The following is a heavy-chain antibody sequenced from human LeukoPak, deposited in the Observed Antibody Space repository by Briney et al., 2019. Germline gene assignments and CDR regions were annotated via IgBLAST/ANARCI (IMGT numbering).Heavy chain of an antibody. CDR1: GFTFNNYG. D-gene: IGHD3-16*01. J-gene: IGHJ4*02. CDR2: ISGSGDNT. V-gene: IGHV3-23*01. CDR3: AKDSPKSYPLGGAYYFDY. Sequence: GGSLRLSCGASGFTFNNYGMNWVRQAPGKGLEWVSAISGSGDNTYYADSGKGRFTISRDNSKNTLYLQMNSLIAEDTAIYYCAKDSPKSYPLGGAYYFDYWGQGTLLTVSS.